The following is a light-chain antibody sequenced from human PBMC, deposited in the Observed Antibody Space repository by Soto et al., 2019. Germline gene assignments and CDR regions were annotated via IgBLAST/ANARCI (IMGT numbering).Light chain of an antibody. CDR2: GAS. CDR1: QSVGSPY. V-gene: IGKV3-20*01. J-gene: IGKJ3*01. CDR3: LQYGNSPFT. Sequence: EVVLTQSPVTLSLSPGERATLSCRASQSVGSPYLAWYQQKPGQPPRLLIDGASNRAPDIPDRFIGSGSGTEFTLTIARLAAEYFAMYYCLQYGNSPFTFGPGTKVDV.